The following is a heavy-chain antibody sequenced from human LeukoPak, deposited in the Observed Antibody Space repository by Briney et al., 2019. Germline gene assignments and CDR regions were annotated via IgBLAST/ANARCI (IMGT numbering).Heavy chain of an antibody. V-gene: IGHV4-59*01. D-gene: IGHD6-19*01. CDR3: ARAEKAVTGPLDA. Sequence: SETLSLTCTVSGDSISNYSWSWIRQSPGKELEWIGYMYNRGSTIYNPSLKSQVTISTDTSKNQFSLRLTSVTAADTAVYYCARAEKAVTGPLDAWGQGTLITVSS. CDR2: MYNRGST. J-gene: IGHJ4*02. CDR1: GDSISNYS.